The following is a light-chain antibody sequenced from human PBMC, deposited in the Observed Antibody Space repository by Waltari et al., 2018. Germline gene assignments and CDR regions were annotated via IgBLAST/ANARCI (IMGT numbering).Light chain of an antibody. V-gene: IGLV3-21*04. CDR2: YDS. CDR1: NIGRYS. Sequence: SYPLPQPPSVSVAPGTTARIPCGGDNIGRYSVHWYQQKPGQAPVLVIFYDSDRPSGIPERFSGSNSGNTATLTISSVEAGDEAKYYCHVWHPDMDPGVFGPGTEVSV. CDR3: HVWHPDMDPGV. J-gene: IGLJ1*01.